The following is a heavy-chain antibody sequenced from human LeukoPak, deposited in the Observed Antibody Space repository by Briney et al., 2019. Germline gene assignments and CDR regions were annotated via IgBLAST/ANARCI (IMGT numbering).Heavy chain of an antibody. D-gene: IGHD2-21*01. J-gene: IGHJ4*02. Sequence: GASVKVFCKASGYTFTRYHMHWVRQAPGQGLEWMGLINPSGGSTTYAHKFQGRVTMTRDTSTSTVYMELSSLRSEDTAVYYCARNLGGVDSEVYFDYWGQGNLVTVSS. CDR3: ARNLGGVDSEVYFDY. CDR2: INPSGGST. V-gene: IGHV1-46*01. CDR1: GYTFTRYH.